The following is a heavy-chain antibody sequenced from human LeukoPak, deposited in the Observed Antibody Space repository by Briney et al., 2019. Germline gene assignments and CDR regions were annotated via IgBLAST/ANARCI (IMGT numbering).Heavy chain of an antibody. CDR1: GGSISSYY. CDR2: IYYSGST. V-gene: IGHV4-59*01. J-gene: IGHJ4*02. Sequence: TPSETLSLTCTVSGGSISSYYWSWIRQPPGKGLEWIGYIYYSGSTNYNPSLKSRVTISVDTSKNQFSLKLSSVTTADTAVYYRARYLAGGPFDYWGQGTLVTVSS. CDR3: ARYLAGGPFDY. D-gene: IGHD2-8*02.